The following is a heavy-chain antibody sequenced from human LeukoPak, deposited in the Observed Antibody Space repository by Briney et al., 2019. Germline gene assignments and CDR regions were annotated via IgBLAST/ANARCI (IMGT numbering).Heavy chain of an antibody. D-gene: IGHD3-22*01. Sequence: SETLSLTCTVSGGSISSSSYYWGWLRQPPGKGLEWIGSIYYSGSTYYNPSLKNRVTISVDTSKNQFSLKLSSVTAADTAVYYCASPSPYYYDSSGPGGIDYWGQGTLVTVSS. V-gene: IGHV4-39*01. CDR1: GGSISSSSYY. CDR2: IYYSGST. CDR3: ASPSPYYYDSSGPGGIDY. J-gene: IGHJ4*02.